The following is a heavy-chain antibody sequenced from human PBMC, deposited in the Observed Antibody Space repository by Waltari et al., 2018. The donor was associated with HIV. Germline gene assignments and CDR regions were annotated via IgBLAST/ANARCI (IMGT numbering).Heavy chain of an antibody. CDR2: MNPESGNR. CDR3: ARRGSVTFTVWLDP. V-gene: IGHV1-8*01. Sequence: QPQLVQSGSEVKKTGASVRVSCEASGYSFTSYDINWVRQAPGQGLEWMGWMNPESGNRVYAKKFQGRVTMTRNNSMNTAYMELRSLKLEDTAVYFCARRGSVTFTVWLDPWGQGTLVTVSS. CDR1: GYSFTSYD. J-gene: IGHJ5*02.